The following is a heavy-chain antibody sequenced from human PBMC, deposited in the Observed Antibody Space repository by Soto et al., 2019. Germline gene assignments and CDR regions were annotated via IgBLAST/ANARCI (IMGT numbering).Heavy chain of an antibody. Sequence: ASVKVSCKASGYTFTSYYMHWVRQAPGQGLEWMGIINPSGGSTSYAQKFQGRVTMTRDTSTSTVYMELSSLRSEDTAVYYCARGDRRSWYDYYGMEVWGQGTTVTAP. D-gene: IGHD6-13*01. CDR3: ARGDRRSWYDYYGMEV. V-gene: IGHV1-46*01. J-gene: IGHJ6*02. CDR2: INPSGGST. CDR1: GYTFTSYY.